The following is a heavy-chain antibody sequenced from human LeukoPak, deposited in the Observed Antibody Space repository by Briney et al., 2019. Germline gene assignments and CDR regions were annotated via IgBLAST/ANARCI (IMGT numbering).Heavy chain of an antibody. CDR2: IYHSGST. CDR3: ARAFRGIDY. D-gene: IGHD3-16*01. V-gene: IGHV4-30-2*01. J-gene: IGHJ4*02. Sequence: SETLSLTCTVSGGSISSGGYYWSWIRQPPGKGLEWIGYIYHSGSTYYNPSLKSRVTISVDRSKNQFSLKLSSVTAADTAVYYCARAFRGIDYWGQGTLVTVSS. CDR1: GGSISSGGYY.